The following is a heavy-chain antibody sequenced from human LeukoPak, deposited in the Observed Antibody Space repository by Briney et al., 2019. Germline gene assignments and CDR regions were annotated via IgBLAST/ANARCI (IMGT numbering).Heavy chain of an antibody. CDR2: IIPIFGTA. J-gene: IGHJ5*02. CDR1: GGTFSSYA. Sequence: ASVKVSCKASGGTFSSYAISWVRQAPGQGLEWMGGIIPIFGTANYAQKFQGRVTITAYESTSTAYMELSSLRSEDTAVYYCSLLVRGWQPNWFVPWGQGTLVTVSS. V-gene: IGHV1-69*01. CDR3: SLLVRGWQPNWFVP. D-gene: IGHD6-19*01.